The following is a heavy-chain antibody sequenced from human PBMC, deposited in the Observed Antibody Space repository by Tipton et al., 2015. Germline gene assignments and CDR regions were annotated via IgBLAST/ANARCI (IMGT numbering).Heavy chain of an antibody. D-gene: IGHD1-1*01. Sequence: GLVKPSETLSLTCIVSGGSISGSHWYWFRQPAGRGLEWIGGVSTSGNTNYNSSLKSRATISVDTSKNQFSLNLNSVTAADTAVYYCARPGVELRAVWYFDLWGRGTLVTVSS. CDR2: VSTSGNT. J-gene: IGHJ2*01. V-gene: IGHV4-4*07. CDR1: GGSISGSH. CDR3: ARPGVELRAVWYFDL.